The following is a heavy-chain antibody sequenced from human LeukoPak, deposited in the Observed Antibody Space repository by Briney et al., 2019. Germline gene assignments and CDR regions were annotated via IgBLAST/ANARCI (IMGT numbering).Heavy chain of an antibody. Sequence: SETLSLTCTVSGDSMSSFFCNWIRQPAGKELEWIGRIYDSGSTNYNPSLRSRFTISIDTSKNQFSLKMSSVIDADTAVYYCARSDYYGKFDYWGQGALVTVSS. V-gene: IGHV4-4*07. CDR1: GDSMSSFF. CDR3: ARSDYYGKFDY. J-gene: IGHJ4*02. CDR2: IYDSGST. D-gene: IGHD3-10*01.